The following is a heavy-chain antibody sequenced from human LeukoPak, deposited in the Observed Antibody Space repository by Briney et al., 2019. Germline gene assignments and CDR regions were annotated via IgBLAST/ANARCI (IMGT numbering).Heavy chain of an antibody. CDR1: GFTFSSNG. D-gene: IGHD3-3*01. CDR2: ISYDGSTT. J-gene: IGHJ6*04. Sequence: PGRSLRLSFAASGFTFSSNGMHWVSHAPGKGLEWVAVISYDGSTTNYPDSVKGRFTISRGNFKHTLYLQMNSLSAEDTAVYYCAKDLGVARRDYYYYVMDVWGKGTTVTVSS. CDR3: AKDLGVARRDYYYYVMDV. V-gene: IGHV3-30*18.